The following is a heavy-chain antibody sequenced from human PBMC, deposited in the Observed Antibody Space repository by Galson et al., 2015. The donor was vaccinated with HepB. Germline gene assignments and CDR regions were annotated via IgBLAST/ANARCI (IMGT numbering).Heavy chain of an antibody. CDR1: GFTFSDYQ. Sequence: SLRLSCAASGFTFSDYQMTWLRQAPRKGLEWVSYITYSRALTTYADSVNGRFTISRDNAKNFLYLQMDSLRADDTAVYYCARDLSTTKRAFDVWGQGTVVTVSS. D-gene: IGHD1-1*01. CDR2: ITYSRALT. CDR3: ARDLSTTKRAFDV. J-gene: IGHJ3*01. V-gene: IGHV3-11*06.